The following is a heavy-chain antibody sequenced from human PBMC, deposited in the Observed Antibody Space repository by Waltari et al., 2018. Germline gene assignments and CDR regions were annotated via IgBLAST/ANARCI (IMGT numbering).Heavy chain of an antibody. CDR3: AKAHEAENAFDI. CDR2: ISWKIGSI. V-gene: IGHV3-9*03. CDR1: GFTFDDYA. Sequence: EVQLVESGGGLVQPGRSLRLSCAASGFTFDDYAMHWVRHAPGKGLEWVSGISWKIGSIGYADSVKGRFTISRDNARNSRYLQMNSRRAEDMALYYCAKAHEAENAFDIWGQGTMVTVPP. J-gene: IGHJ3*02.